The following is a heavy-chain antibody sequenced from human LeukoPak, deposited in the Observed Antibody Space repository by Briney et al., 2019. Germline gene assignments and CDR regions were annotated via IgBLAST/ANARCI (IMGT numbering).Heavy chain of an antibody. V-gene: IGHV1-46*01. D-gene: IGHD6-13*01. Sequence: GASVKVSCKASGYTFTSYYMHWVRQAPGQGLEWMGIINPSGGSTSYAQKFQGRVTMTRDTSTSTVYMELSSLRSEDTAVYYCARSGEAAAGTYYYYGMDVWGQGTTVTVSS. J-gene: IGHJ6*02. CDR3: ARSGEAAAGTYYYYGMDV. CDR1: GYTFTSYY. CDR2: INPSGGST.